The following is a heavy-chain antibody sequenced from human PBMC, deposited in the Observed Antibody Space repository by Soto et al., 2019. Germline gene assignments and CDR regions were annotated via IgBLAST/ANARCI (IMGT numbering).Heavy chain of an antibody. V-gene: IGHV1-69*01. Sequence: QVQLVQSGAEVKKPGSSVKVSCKASGGTFSSYSINWVRQAPGQGLEWMGEIIPSFGTANYAQKFQGRVTIPADESTSTAYMELSSLRSEDTAVYYCARDGGRHSGGIDYWGQGTLVTVSS. J-gene: IGHJ4*02. CDR1: GGTFSSYS. CDR3: ARDGGRHSGGIDY. CDR2: IIPSFGTA. D-gene: IGHD1-26*01.